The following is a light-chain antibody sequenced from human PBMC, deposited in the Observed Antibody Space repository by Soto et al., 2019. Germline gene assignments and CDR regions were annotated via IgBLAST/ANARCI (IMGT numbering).Light chain of an antibody. CDR2: DAS. CDR3: QQYSSYSWT. Sequence: DIQMTQSPSTLSASVGDRFTITCLAIQSISRWLAWYQQKAGQAPKLLIYDASSLETGVPSRFRGSGSGTEFTLTISSLQPDDFATYYCQQYSSYSWTFGQGTKVDIK. J-gene: IGKJ1*01. V-gene: IGKV1-5*01. CDR1: QSISRW.